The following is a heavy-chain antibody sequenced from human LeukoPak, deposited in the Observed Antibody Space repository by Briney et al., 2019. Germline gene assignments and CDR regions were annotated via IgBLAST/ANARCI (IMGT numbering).Heavy chain of an antibody. CDR2: IRYSGST. Sequence: PSETLSLTCSVSGGSISSYYWSWIRQPPGKGLEWIGDIRYSGSTNYNPSLKSRVTISVDTSKNQFSLKLSSVTAADTAVYYCARYTSRVGYSYPFDPWGQGTLVTVSS. J-gene: IGHJ5*02. V-gene: IGHV4-59*01. CDR1: GGSISSYY. CDR3: ARYTSRVGYSYPFDP. D-gene: IGHD5-18*01.